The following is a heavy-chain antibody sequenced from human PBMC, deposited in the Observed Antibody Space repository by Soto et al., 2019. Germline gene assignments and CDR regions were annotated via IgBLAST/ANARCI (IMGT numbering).Heavy chain of an antibody. CDR3: ATDLNWVAY. V-gene: IGHV3-7*03. CDR1: GFSFSNNW. Sequence: EVQLVESGGGLVQPGGSLRLTCAVSGFSFSNNWMTWVRQAPGKGLEWVAVIKPDGSEKNYVDSVKGRFTISRDNAKNSLYLQMNSLRAEDTAVYYCATDLNWVAYWGQGTLVTVSS. CDR2: IKPDGSEK. J-gene: IGHJ4*02. D-gene: IGHD7-27*01.